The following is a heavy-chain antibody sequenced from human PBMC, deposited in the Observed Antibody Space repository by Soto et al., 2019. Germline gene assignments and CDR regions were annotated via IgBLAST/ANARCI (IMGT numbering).Heavy chain of an antibody. CDR1: GYTFTSYG. CDR2: ISAYNGNT. D-gene: IGHD3-10*01. V-gene: IGHV1-18*01. J-gene: IGHJ3*02. CDR3: AREGGITMVRGVYAFGI. Sequence: GASVKVSCKASGYTFTSYGISWVRQAPGQGLEWMGWISAYNGNTNYAQKLQGRVTMTTDTSTSTAYMELRSLRSDDTAVYYCAREGGITMVRGVYAFGIWGQGTMVTVSS.